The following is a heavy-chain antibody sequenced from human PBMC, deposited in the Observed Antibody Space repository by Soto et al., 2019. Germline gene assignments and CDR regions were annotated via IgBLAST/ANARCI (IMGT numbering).Heavy chain of an antibody. CDR1: GYTFTSYG. CDR2: ISAYNGNT. J-gene: IGHJ6*02. CDR3: ARGGAAGTVQYYYYGMDV. V-gene: IGHV1-18*01. Sequence: ASVKVSCKASGYTFTSYGISGVRQAPGQGLEWMGWISAYNGNTNYAQKLQGRVTMTTDTSTSTAYMELRSLRSDDTAVYYCARGGAAGTVQYYYYGMDVWGQGTTVTVSS. D-gene: IGHD6-13*01.